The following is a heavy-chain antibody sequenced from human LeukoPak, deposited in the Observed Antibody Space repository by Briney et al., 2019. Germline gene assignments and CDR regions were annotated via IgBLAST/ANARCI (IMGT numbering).Heavy chain of an antibody. J-gene: IGHJ4*02. CDR2: IYYSGST. CDR1: GGSISSYY. CDR3: ARHPNGDYDRHFDY. V-gene: IGHV4-59*08. Sequence: PSETLSLTCTVSGGSISSYYWSWIRQPPGKGLEWIGYIYYSGSTDYNPSLKSRITVSVDTSKNQFSLKLNSVTAADTAVYYCARHPNGDYDRHFDYWGQGTPVTVSS. D-gene: IGHD4-17*01.